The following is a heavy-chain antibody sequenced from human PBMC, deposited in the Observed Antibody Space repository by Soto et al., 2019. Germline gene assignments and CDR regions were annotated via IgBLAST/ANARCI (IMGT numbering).Heavy chain of an antibody. CDR3: ARDWGRPEGAPFDY. CDR2: IIPIFGTA. V-gene: IGHV1-69*13. CDR1: GGTFSSYA. J-gene: IGHJ4*02. Sequence: GASVKVSFKASGGTFSSYATSWVRQAPGQGLEWMGGIIPIFGTANYAQKFQGRVTITADESTSTAYMELSSLRSEDTAVYYCARDWGRPEGAPFDYWGQGTLVTVSS. D-gene: IGHD1-26*01.